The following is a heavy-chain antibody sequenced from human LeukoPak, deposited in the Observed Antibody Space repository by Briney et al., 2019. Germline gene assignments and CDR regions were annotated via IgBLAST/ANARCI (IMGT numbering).Heavy chain of an antibody. Sequence: ASVKVSCKVSGYTFTSYDISWVRQASGQGLEWMGWMNPDSGSAGYVQKFQGRVTMTRNTSISTAYLEVYTLRSEDTAVYYCARGSVWGKTPFDYWGQGTLVAVSS. CDR1: GYTFTSYD. CDR3: ARGSVWGKTPFDY. CDR2: MNPDSGSA. J-gene: IGHJ4*02. D-gene: IGHD3-16*01. V-gene: IGHV1-8*01.